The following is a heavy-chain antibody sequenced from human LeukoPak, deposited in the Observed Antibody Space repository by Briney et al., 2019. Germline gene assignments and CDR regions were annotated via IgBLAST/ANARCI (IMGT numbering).Heavy chain of an antibody. CDR3: ARTVGTHRIDY. CDR2: IYYNGNT. D-gene: IGHD4-23*01. V-gene: IGHV4-39*01. J-gene: IGHJ4*02. CDR1: GGSISSSDYY. Sequence: SETLSLTCSVSGGSISSSDYYCGWIRQPPGERLEWLGTIYYNGNTYYNPSLQSRVIISVDTSKNQFSLKLTSVTAPDTAVYYSARTVGTHRIDYWGQRILVTVSS.